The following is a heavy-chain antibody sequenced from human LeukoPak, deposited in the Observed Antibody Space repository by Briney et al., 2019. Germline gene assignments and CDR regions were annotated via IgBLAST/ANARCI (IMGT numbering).Heavy chain of an antibody. J-gene: IGHJ5*02. CDR2: IYYSGNT. V-gene: IGHV4-59*01. Sequence: SETLSLTCTVSDGSISSYYWSWIGQPPGKGLEWIGYIYYSGNTNFNPSLKSRVTISVDTSKKQFSLKLTSETAADTAVYYCARGPSRYYSDSSGPLGWFDPWGQGTLVTVSS. CDR1: DGSISSYY. D-gene: IGHD3-22*01. CDR3: ARGPSRYYSDSSGPLGWFDP.